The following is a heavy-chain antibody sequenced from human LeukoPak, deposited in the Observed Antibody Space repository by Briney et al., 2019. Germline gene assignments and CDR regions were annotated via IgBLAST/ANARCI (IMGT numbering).Heavy chain of an antibody. V-gene: IGHV6-1*01. J-gene: IGHJ3*02. Sequence: SQTLSQTFAISGDSVPSNSAAWNCIRQSPSRGLEWLGRTYYRSKWYNDYAVSVKSRITINPDTSKNQFSLQLNSVTPEDTAVYYCAREKEQGLAYETFDIWGQGTMLTASS. CDR3: AREKEQGLAYETFDI. CDR1: GDSVPSNSAA. CDR2: TYYRSKWYN. D-gene: IGHD3-22*01.